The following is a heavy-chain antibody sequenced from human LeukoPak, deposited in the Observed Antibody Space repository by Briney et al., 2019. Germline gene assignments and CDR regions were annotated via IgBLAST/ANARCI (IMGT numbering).Heavy chain of an antibody. V-gene: IGHV4-39*01. CDR2: IYYSGST. CDR1: GGSISSSSYY. CDR3: ARQRGCGDCYSLAPDFDY. J-gene: IGHJ4*02. D-gene: IGHD2-21*01. Sequence: PSETLSLTCAVSGGSISSSSYYWGWIRQPPGKGLEWIGSIYYSGSTYYNPSLKSRVTISVDTSKNQFSLKLSSVTAADTAVYYCARQRGCGDCYSLAPDFDYWGQGTLVTVSS.